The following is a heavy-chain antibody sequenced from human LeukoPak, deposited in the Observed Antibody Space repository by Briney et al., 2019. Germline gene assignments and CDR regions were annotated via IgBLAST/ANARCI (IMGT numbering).Heavy chain of an antibody. CDR2: IYSGGAT. D-gene: IGHD3-16*02. CDR3: ARGAYRISWPGTDY. V-gene: IGHV3-53*01. Sequence: GGSLRLSCAASGFTVISNLMTWVRQSPGRGLEWLSSIYSGGATYYADSVKGRFTISRDHSNNSVSLQMTNLRVEDTAIYYCARGAYRISWPGTDYWGQGTLVTVSS. CDR1: GFTVISNL. J-gene: IGHJ4*02.